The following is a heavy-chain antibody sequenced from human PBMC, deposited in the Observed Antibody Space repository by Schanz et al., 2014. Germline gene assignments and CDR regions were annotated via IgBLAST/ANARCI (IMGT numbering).Heavy chain of an antibody. D-gene: IGHD6-6*01. CDR3: ARDRLAAQGIDS. J-gene: IGHJ4*02. CDR2: IYYSGGT. V-gene: IGHV4-31*03. Sequence: VQLQESGPGVVKPSQTLSLTCTVSGVSINSDAFYWTWIRQHPGKGLEWVGYIYYSGGTYYSPSLKSRVSISLDTSKNQFSLSLSSVTAADTAVYYCARDRLAAQGIDSWGQGTLVTVSS. CDR1: GVSINSDAFY.